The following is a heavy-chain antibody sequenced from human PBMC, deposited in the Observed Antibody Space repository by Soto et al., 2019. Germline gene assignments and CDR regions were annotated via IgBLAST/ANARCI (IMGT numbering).Heavy chain of an antibody. V-gene: IGHV1-69*19. Sequence: QVQLVQSGAEMKKPGSSVKVSCQSSGGTFNTYAMNWVRQASGQGPEWMGDISPMFGAANYAPKFQGRVTITADESTGTSYMQLTSVTSEDTALSFCAREGQVHTPAFVYWGQGTLVTVSS. D-gene: IGHD3-10*01. CDR2: ISPMFGAA. CDR1: GGTFNTYA. CDR3: AREGQVHTPAFVY. J-gene: IGHJ4*02.